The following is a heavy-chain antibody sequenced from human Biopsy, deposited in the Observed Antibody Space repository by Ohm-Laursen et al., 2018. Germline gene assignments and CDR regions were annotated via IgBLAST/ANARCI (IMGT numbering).Heavy chain of an antibody. CDR2: IIPIVGIT. J-gene: IGHJ6*02. CDR3: ARGGSGSGYYGMDV. V-gene: IGHV1-69*04. CDR1: GDTFSRSA. Sequence: VSSVKVSCKASGDTFSRSAFFWVRQAPGQGLVYLGRIIPIVGITNHAQTFQGRITLTADKSNFMVYMELSRLRSDDTAIYYCARGGSGSGYYGMDVWGQGATVSVSS. D-gene: IGHD3-10*01.